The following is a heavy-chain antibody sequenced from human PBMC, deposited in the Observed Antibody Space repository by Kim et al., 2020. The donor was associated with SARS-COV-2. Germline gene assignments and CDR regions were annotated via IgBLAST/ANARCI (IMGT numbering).Heavy chain of an antibody. D-gene: IGHD1-26*01. CDR3: ARTVGATHPFDY. V-gene: IGHV1-46*01. Sequence: SYAQKFQGRVTMTRDTSTSTVYMELSSLRSEDTAVYYCARTVGATHPFDYWGQGTLVTVSS. J-gene: IGHJ4*02.